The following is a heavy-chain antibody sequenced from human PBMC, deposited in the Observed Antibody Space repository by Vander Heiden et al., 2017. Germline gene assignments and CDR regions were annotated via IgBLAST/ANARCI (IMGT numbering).Heavy chain of an antibody. CDR3: ATSTGPNYQNWFDP. CDR2: IYYSGST. D-gene: IGHD2-8*02. V-gene: IGHV4-30-4*01. Sequence: QVQLQESCPGLVKPSQTLSLTCTVPGGSISSGDHYWSWSRQPPGKGLEWIGYIYYSGSTYYNPSLKSRVTISVDTSKNQCSLKLSSLTAADTAVYYCATSTGPNYQNWFDPWGQGTLVTVSS. CDR1: GGSISSGDHY. J-gene: IGHJ5*02.